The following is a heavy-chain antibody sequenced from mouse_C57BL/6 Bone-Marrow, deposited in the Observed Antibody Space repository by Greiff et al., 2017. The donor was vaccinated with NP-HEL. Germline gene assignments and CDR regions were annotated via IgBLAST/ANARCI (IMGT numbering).Heavy chain of an antibody. CDR2: ISNLAFSI. V-gene: IGHV5-15*01. J-gene: IGHJ2*01. CDR3: ARQYSNYLYYFDY. D-gene: IGHD2-5*01. Sequence: EVKLVESGGGLVQPGGSLKLSCAASGFTFSDYGMAWVRQAPRKGLEGVAFISNLAFSIYYAETVTGRFTSARENAKNTLYLEMSSLRSEDTAMFYCARQYSNYLYYFDYWGQGTTLTVSS. CDR1: GFTFSDYG.